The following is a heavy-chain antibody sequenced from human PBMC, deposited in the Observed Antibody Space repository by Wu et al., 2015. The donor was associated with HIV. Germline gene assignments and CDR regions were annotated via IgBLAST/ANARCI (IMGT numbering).Heavy chain of an antibody. D-gene: IGHD1-1*01. CDR2: IIPLSGTI. Sequence: QVQLLQSGPEVRRPGSSVRISCKTLGGTFNRFTINWVRQAPGQGVEWVGGIIPLSGTINYAQKFQTRVTITADESTATAHMEVNSLRHEDTAMYYCARWEELQRGKQSLISWGQGTMVIVSP. J-gene: IGHJ3*01. V-gene: IGHV1-69*12. CDR3: ARWEELQRGKQSLIS. CDR1: GGTFNRFT.